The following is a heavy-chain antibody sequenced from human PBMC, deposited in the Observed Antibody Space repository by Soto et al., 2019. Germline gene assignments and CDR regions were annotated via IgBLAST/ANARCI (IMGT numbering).Heavy chain of an antibody. CDR2: ISYDGSNK. CDR3: AKNHFSSSRWSRNYRYGMDV. J-gene: IGHJ6*02. D-gene: IGHD6-13*01. CDR1: GFTFSSYG. Sequence: LRLSCAASGFTFSSYGMQWVRQAPGKGLEWVAVISYDGSNKYYADSVKGRFTISRDNSKNTLYLQMNSLRAEDTAVYYCAKNHFSSSRWSRNYRYGMDVWGQGTTVTVSS. V-gene: IGHV3-30*18.